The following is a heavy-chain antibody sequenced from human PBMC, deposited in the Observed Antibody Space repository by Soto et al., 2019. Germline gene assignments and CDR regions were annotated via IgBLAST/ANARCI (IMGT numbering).Heavy chain of an antibody. D-gene: IGHD6-13*01. Sequence: QAQVVQSGAEVRKPGSSVKLSCKASEGTFNSYAIAWVRQAPGQGLEWMGGIIPYYNTLNYAQKFQDRVTITADDSTNTVYMELSSLRSDATAVYFCASGASRWSPYFFDSWAQATLVTVSS. CDR3: ASGASRWSPYFFDS. J-gene: IGHJ4*02. V-gene: IGHV1-69*01. CDR1: EGTFNSYA. CDR2: IIPYYNTL.